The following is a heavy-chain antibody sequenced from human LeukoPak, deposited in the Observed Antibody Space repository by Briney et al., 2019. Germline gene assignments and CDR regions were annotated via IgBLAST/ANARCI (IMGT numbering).Heavy chain of an antibody. D-gene: IGHD3-10*01. CDR1: GGSLSSVSYY. CDR3: VRETDYYGSGSYYPWFDP. CDR2: IYTSGST. Sequence: SETLSLTRTVSGGSLSSVSYYWSWIRQPAGTGLEWIGRIYTSGSTNYNPSLKSRVTISVDTPKNQFSLKLSSVTAADTAVYYCVRETDYYGSGSYYPWFDPWGQGTLVTVSS. V-gene: IGHV4-61*02. J-gene: IGHJ5*02.